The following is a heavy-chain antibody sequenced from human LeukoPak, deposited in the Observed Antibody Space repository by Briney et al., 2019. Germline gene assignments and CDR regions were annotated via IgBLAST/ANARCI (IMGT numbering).Heavy chain of an antibody. D-gene: IGHD3-10*01. V-gene: IGHV1-69*05. CDR3: AREITMVRGARAGFDY. Sequence: SVKVSCKASGGTFSSYAVSWVRQAPGQGLEWMGGIIPIFGTANYAQKFQGRVTITTDESTSTAYMELSSLRSEDTAVYYCAREITMVRGARAGFDYWGQGTPVTVSS. J-gene: IGHJ4*02. CDR2: IIPIFGTA. CDR1: GGTFSSYA.